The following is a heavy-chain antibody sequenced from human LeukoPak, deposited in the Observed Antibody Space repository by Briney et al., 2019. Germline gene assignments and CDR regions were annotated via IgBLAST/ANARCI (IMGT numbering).Heavy chain of an antibody. V-gene: IGHV4-61*02. J-gene: IGHJ4*02. CDR2: IYTSGST. Sequence: SETLSLTCTVSGGSISSGSYYWSWIRQPAGKGLEWIGRIYTSGSTNYNPSLKSRVTISVDTSKNQFSLKLSSVTAADTAVYYCARDWMLGATFEIQGPVDYWGQGTLVTVSS. CDR1: GGSISSGSYY. D-gene: IGHD1-26*01. CDR3: ARDWMLGATFEIQGPVDY.